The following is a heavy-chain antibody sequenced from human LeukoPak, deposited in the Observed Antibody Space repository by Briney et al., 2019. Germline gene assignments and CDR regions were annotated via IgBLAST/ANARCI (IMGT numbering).Heavy chain of an antibody. V-gene: IGHV1-8*03. J-gene: IGHJ4*02. CDR3: ARDVGATLDY. CDR1: GYTFTGYY. Sequence: ASVKVSCKASGYTFTGYYMHWVRQAPGQGLEWMGWMNPNSGNTGYAQKFQGRVTITRNTSISTAYMELSSLRSEDTAVYYCARDVGATLDYWGQGTLVTVSS. D-gene: IGHD1-26*01. CDR2: MNPNSGNT.